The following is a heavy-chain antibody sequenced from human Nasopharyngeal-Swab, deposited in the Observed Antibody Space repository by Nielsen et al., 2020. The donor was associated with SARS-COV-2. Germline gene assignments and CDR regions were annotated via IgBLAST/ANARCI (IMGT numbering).Heavy chain of an antibody. CDR3: ARHRYSSSWSWYFDY. J-gene: IGHJ4*02. D-gene: IGHD6-13*01. CDR1: GGSISSSSYY. Sequence: GSLRLSCTVSGGSISSSSYYWGWIRQPPGKGLEWIGSIYYSGSTYYNPSLKSRVTISVDTSKNQFSLKLSSVTAADTAVYYCARHRYSSSWSWYFDYWGQGTLVTDSS. V-gene: IGHV4-39*01. CDR2: IYYSGST.